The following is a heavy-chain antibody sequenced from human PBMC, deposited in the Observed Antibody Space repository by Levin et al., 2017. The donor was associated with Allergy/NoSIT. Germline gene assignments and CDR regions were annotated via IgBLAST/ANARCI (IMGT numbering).Heavy chain of an antibody. CDR3: ARDRDGARKADFDN. CDR2: VSPYDGKR. Sequence: GASVKVSCKASGYSFKYFGITWVRQAPGQGLEWMGWVSPYDGKRIYAQNFQDRLTMATDTPTNTAYMELRNLRSDDTAVYYCARDRDGARKADFDNWGQGTLVTVSS. J-gene: IGHJ4*02. V-gene: IGHV1-18*01. CDR1: GYSFKYFG. D-gene: IGHD4/OR15-4a*01.